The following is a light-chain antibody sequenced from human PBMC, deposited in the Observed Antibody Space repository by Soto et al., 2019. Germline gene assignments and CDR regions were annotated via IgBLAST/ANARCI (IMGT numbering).Light chain of an antibody. CDR2: DVS. CDR3: CSYGGGRTPLG. Sequence: QSALTQPRSVSGSPGQSVTISCTGTSSDVAIYNYISWYQQHPGEAPKLMIHDVSERPSGVPDRFSGSKSGNTASLTISGLQAEDEADYYCCSYGGGRTPLGFGGGTKVTVL. CDR1: SSDVAIYNY. J-gene: IGLJ2*01. V-gene: IGLV2-11*01.